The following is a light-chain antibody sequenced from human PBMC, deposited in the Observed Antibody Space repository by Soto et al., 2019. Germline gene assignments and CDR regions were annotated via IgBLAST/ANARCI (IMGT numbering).Light chain of an antibody. Sequence: EVVLTQSPDTLSLSPGDRATLSCRASERVSASYIAWYQQKPGQAPRLLIYLASSRATGIPDRFSGSGSGTDFTLTISSLEPEDFAVYFCQQYGTSPPWTFGPGTKVEIK. CDR2: LAS. J-gene: IGKJ1*01. V-gene: IGKV3-20*01. CDR3: QQYGTSPPWT. CDR1: ERVSASY.